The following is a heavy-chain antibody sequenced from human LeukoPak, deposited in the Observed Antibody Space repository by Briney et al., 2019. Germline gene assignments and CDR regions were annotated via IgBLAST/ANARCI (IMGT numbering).Heavy chain of an antibody. V-gene: IGHV4-34*01. Sequence: SETLSLTCAVYGGSFSGYYWSWIRQPPGKGLEWIGEINHSGSTNYNPSLKSRVTISVDTSKNQFSLKLSSVTAADTAVYYCARVRRDYYGSGSYYRSPTYFDYWGQEPWSPSPQ. D-gene: IGHD3-10*01. CDR3: ARVRRDYYGSGSYYRSPTYFDY. CDR1: GGSFSGYY. CDR2: INHSGST. J-gene: IGHJ4*01.